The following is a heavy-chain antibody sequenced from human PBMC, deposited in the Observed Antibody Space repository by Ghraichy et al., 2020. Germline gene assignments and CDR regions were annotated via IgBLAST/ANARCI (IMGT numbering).Heavy chain of an antibody. CDR3: ARGYCGSTTCPIDY. D-gene: IGHD2-2*01. Sequence: GGSLRLSCAASGFTFSSYSMNWVRQAPGKGLEWVSSISSGSDYIYYADSVKGRFTISRDNAKNSLFLQINSLRAEDTAVYYCARGYCGSTTCPIDYWGQGTLVTVSS. CDR1: GFTFSSYS. V-gene: IGHV3-21*01. J-gene: IGHJ4*02. CDR2: ISSGSDYI.